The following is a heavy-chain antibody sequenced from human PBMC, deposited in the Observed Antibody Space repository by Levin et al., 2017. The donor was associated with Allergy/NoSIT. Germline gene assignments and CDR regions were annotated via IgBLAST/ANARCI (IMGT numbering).Heavy chain of an antibody. Sequence: ASVKVSCKASGYTFTSYAMHWVRQAPGQRLEWMGWINAGNGNTKYSQKFQGRVTITRDTSASTAYMELSSLRSEDTAVYYCASSGVAVAPYDAFDSWGQGTMVTVSS. D-gene: IGHD6-19*01. V-gene: IGHV1-3*01. CDR2: INAGNGNT. J-gene: IGHJ3*02. CDR1: GYTFTSYA. CDR3: ASSGVAVAPYDAFDS.